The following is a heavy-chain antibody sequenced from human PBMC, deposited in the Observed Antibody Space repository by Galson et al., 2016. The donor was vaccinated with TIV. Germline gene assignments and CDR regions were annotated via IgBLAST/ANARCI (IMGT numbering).Heavy chain of an antibody. CDR2: IDWDGDK. D-gene: IGHD4-17*01. J-gene: IGHJ2*01. V-gene: IGHV2-70*11. CDR1: GFSLNSDGMC. Sequence: PALVKPTQTLTLTCTFSGFSLNSDGMCVSWIRQPPGKALEWLARIDWDGDKYYSTFLQTRLTISKDTSKNQVVLTMTNMDPVHTATYYCVRTPYGDSFGWYFDLWGRGTLVTVSS. CDR3: VRTPYGDSFGWYFDL.